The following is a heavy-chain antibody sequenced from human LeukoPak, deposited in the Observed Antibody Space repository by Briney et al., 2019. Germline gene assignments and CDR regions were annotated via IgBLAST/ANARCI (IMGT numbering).Heavy chain of an antibody. CDR2: ISSSSSYI. D-gene: IGHD3-22*01. CDR3: ARGEYYYDSSGTNWFDP. V-gene: IGHV3-21*01. CDR1: GFTFSSYS. J-gene: IGHJ5*02. Sequence: GGSLRLSCAASGFTFSSYSMNWVRQAPGKGLEWVSSISSSSSYIYYADSVKGRFTISRDDAKNSLYLQMNSLRAEDTAVYYCARGEYYYDSSGTNWFDPWGQGTLVTVSS.